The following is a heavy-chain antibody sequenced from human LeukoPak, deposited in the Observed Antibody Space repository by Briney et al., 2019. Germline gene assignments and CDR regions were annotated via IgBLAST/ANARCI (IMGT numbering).Heavy chain of an antibody. D-gene: IGHD6-19*01. J-gene: IGHJ4*02. CDR2: INSDGSST. CDR1: GFTFSSYW. V-gene: IGHV3-74*01. CDR3: ARVVAGNFDY. Sequence: PGGSLRLSCAASGFTFSSYWMHWVRQGPGKGLVWVSRINSDGSSTNYAASVKGRFTISRDNAKNTLYLQINSLRAEDTAMYYCARVVAGNFDYWGQGTLVTVSS.